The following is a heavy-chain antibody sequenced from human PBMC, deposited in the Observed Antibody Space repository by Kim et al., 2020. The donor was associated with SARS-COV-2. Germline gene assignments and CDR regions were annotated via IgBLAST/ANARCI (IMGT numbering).Heavy chain of an antibody. CDR3: ARDLGAKSVGGY. Sequence: SETLSLTCTVSGGSISSSSYYWGWIRQPPGKGLEWIGSIYYSGSTYYNPSLKSRVTISVDTSKNQFSLKLSSVTAADTAVYYCARDLGAKSVGGYWGQGTLVTVSS. CDR1: GGSISSSSYY. J-gene: IGHJ4*02. CDR2: IYYSGST. D-gene: IGHD1-26*01. V-gene: IGHV4-39*07.